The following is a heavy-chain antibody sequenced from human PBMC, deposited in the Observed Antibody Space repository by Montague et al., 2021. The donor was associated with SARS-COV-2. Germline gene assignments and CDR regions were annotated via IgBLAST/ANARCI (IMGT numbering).Heavy chain of an antibody. CDR3: ARAVSVRRAVNWFDP. J-gene: IGHJ5*02. Sequence: SETLSLTCTVSGGSMSDHYWAWIRQPPGKGLEWLAYIYYSGGINSNASLKSRVSMSVDTSKNQFSLKLTSVTAADTAVYYCARAVSVRRAVNWFDPWCQGTLVTVSS. CDR2: IYYSGGI. D-gene: IGHD3-10*01. CDR1: GGSMSDHY. V-gene: IGHV4-59*11.